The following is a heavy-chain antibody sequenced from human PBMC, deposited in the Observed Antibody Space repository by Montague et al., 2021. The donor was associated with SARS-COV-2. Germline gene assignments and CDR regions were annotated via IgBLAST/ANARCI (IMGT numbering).Heavy chain of an antibody. D-gene: IGHD1-26*01. J-gene: IGHJ4*02. CDR2: TYYRYKWYN. CDR1: GDSVSRNSAA. CDR3: VRTSASSDY. V-gene: IGHV6-1*01. Sequence: CAISGDSVSRNSAAWNWIRQSPSRGLEWLGRTYYRYKWYNDYAVPVKSRITINPDTSKNQISLQLNSVTPEDTAVYYCVRTSASSDYWGQGTLVTVSS.